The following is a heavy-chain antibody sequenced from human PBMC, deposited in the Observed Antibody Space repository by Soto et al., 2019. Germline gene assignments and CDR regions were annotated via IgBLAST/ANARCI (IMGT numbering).Heavy chain of an antibody. CDR1: GYTFTSYA. V-gene: IGHV1-3*01. CDR2: INAGNGNT. J-gene: IGHJ6*03. Sequence: QVQLVQSGAEVKKPGASVKVSCKASGYTFTSYAMHWVRQAPGQRLEWMGWINAGNGNTKYSQKFQGRVTITRDTSASTAYMELSSLRSEDTAVYYCAREGKVVVAAMGGRAYYYYYYMDVWGKGTTVTVSS. CDR3: AREGKVVVAAMGGRAYYYYYYMDV. D-gene: IGHD2-15*01.